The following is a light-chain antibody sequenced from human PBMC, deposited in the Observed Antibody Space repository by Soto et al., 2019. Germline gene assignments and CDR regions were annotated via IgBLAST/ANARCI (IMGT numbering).Light chain of an antibody. CDR3: QSADSSGTYVV. V-gene: IGLV3-25*03. CDR1: ALPKQY. CDR2: KDS. J-gene: IGLJ2*01. Sequence: SYELTQPPSVSVSPGQTARITCSGDALPKQYGYCYQQKPGQAPAVVIHKDSERPSGIPERCSGSSSGTTVTLTIIGVQAEDEADYYCQSADSSGTYVVFGGGTKLTVL.